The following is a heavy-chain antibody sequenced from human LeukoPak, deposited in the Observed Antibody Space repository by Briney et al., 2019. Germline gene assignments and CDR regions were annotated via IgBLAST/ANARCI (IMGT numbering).Heavy chain of an antibody. J-gene: IGHJ4*02. Sequence: PGGSQRLSCEASGFDFRGSFMSWIRQAPGKGLEWVSYISTTGSTTFDADSVKGRFTISRDNAKNSVYLQMNRLRVEDTGVYYCAREGVTGAFFVWGQGALVTVSS. V-gene: IGHV3-11*04. CDR1: GFDFRGSF. CDR2: ISTTGSTT. D-gene: IGHD2-21*02. CDR3: AREGVTGAFFV.